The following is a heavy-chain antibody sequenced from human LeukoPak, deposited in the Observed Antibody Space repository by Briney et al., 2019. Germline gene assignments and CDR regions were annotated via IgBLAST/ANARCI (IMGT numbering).Heavy chain of an antibody. CDR3: ARGIWSRTVSSYYFDY. D-gene: IGHD3-3*01. J-gene: IGHJ4*02. V-gene: IGHV1-69*01. CDR2: IIPIFGTA. CDR1: GGTFSSYA. Sequence: SVKVSCKASGGTFSSYAISWVRQAPGQGLEWMGGIIPIFGTANYAQKFQGRVTITADESTSTAYMELSSLRSEDTAVYYCARGIWSRTVSSYYFDYWGQGTLVTVSS.